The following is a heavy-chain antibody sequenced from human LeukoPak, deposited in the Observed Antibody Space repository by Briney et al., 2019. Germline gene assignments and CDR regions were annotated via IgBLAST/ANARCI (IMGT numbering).Heavy chain of an antibody. D-gene: IGHD3-16*02. CDR3: ARDGLRLGELSLSGYDWFDP. J-gene: IGHJ5*02. CDR1: GYTFTSYG. Sequence: ASVKVSCKASGYTFTSYGISWVRQAPGQGLEWMGWISAYNGNTNYAQKLQGRVTMTTDTSTSTAYMELRSLRSGDTAVYYCARDGLRLGELSLSGYDWFDPWGQGTLVTVSS. CDR2: ISAYNGNT. V-gene: IGHV1-18*01.